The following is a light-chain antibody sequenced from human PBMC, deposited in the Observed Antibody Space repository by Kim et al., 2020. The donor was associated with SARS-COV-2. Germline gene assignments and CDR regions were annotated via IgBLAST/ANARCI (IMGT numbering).Light chain of an antibody. CDR1: PSDVGSYRYKY. Sequence: ISCTGTPSDVGSYRYKYVSWYQQHPGKAPKLIIYEVTKRPSGVPDRFSGSKSGNTASLIVSGLQAEDEADYYCSSHAITDNAYVIFGGGTQLTVL. J-gene: IGLJ2*01. V-gene: IGLV2-8*01. CDR3: SSHAITDNAYVI. CDR2: EVT.